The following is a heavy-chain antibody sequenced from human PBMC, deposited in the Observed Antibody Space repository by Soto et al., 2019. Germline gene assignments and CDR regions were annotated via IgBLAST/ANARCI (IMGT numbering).Heavy chain of an antibody. CDR3: ARDHIALDY. CDR2: IWYDGSNK. V-gene: IGHV3-33*01. J-gene: IGHJ4*02. D-gene: IGHD6-13*01. Sequence: QVQLVESGGGVVQPGRSLRLSCAASGFTFSSYGMHWVRQAPGKGLEWVAVIWYDGSNKYYADSVKGRFTISRDNSKKTVYLQMNSLRAEDTAVYNCARDHIALDYWGQGTQVTVSS. CDR1: GFTFSSYG.